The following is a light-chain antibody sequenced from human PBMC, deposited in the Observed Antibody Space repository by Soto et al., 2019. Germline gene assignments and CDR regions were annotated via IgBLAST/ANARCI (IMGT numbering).Light chain of an antibody. CDR1: ALPKQY. V-gene: IGLV3-25*03. Sequence: SYELTQPPSVSVSRGQTARITCSGDALPKQYAYWYQQKPGEAPVLVIYKDSERPSGIPERFSGSSSGTTVTLTISGVQAEDDADYYCQSADSSGTYVIFGGGTKLTVL. J-gene: IGLJ2*01. CDR3: QSADSSGTYVI. CDR2: KDS.